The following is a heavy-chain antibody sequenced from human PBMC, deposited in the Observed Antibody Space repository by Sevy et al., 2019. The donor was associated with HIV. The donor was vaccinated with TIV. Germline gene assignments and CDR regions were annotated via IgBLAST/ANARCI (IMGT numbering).Heavy chain of an antibody. V-gene: IGHV4-59*13. D-gene: IGHD1-26*01. CDR1: GGSTSLYY. CDR3: ARAPLISLDILGATSVFDS. CDR2: IYFTGST. J-gene: IGHJ4*02. Sequence: SETLSLTCTVSGGSTSLYYWSWIRQPPGKGLEWIGYIYFTGSTDYNPSLKGQVTISLDTSKNQFSLKLTSVTAADTAVYYCARAPLISLDILGATSVFDSWGQGTPVTVSS.